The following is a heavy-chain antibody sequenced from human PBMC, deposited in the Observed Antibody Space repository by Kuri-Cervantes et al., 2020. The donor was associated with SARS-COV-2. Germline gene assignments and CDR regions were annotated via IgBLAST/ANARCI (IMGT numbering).Heavy chain of an antibody. CDR2: IIPIFGTA. D-gene: IGHD3-16*01. Sequence: SVKVSCKASGGTFSSYAISWVRQAPGQGLEWMGGIIPIFGTANYAQKFQGRVTITADESTSTAYMELSSLRSEDTAVYYCASLGDAGDLSPPFDYWSQGTMVTVS. V-gene: IGHV1-69*13. J-gene: IGHJ4*02. CDR3: ASLGDAGDLSPPFDY. CDR1: GGTFSSYA.